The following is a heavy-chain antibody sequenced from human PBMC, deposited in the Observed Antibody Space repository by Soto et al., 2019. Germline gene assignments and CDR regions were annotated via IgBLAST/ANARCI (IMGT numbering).Heavy chain of an antibody. V-gene: IGHV4-34*01. CDR1: GRSFSGYY. J-gene: IGHJ4*02. Sequence: QVQLQQWGAGLLKPSETLSLTCAVYGRSFSGYYWSWIRQPPGKGLEWIGEINHSGSTNYNPSLKRRVTSAVDTSQNQCSLNLSSVTAADTAVYYCARAYGGNSGVFDYWGQGTLVTVSS. CDR2: INHSGST. D-gene: IGHD4-17*01. CDR3: ARAYGGNSGVFDY.